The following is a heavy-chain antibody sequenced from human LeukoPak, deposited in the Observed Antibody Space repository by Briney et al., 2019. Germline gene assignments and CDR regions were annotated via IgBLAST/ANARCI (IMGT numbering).Heavy chain of an antibody. CDR2: INPNSGGT. Sequence: ASVKVSCKASGYTFTGYYMHWVRQAPGQGLEWMGWINPNSGGTNYAQKLQGRVTMTTDTSTSTAYMELRSLRSDDTAVYYCASHSSSSKDYYYYMDVWGKGTTVTVSS. J-gene: IGHJ6*03. CDR3: ASHSSSSKDYYYYMDV. D-gene: IGHD6-6*01. V-gene: IGHV1-2*02. CDR1: GYTFTGYY.